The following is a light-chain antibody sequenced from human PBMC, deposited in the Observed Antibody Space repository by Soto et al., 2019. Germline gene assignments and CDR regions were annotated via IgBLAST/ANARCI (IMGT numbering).Light chain of an antibody. V-gene: IGKV3D-20*02. CDR2: DAS. J-gene: IGKJ4*02. Sequence: EIVFTQSPGTLALSPGERATLSCRASQSVSSSHLAWYQQKPGQAPSHLIYDASNRATGIPARFSGSGSGTDFTLTISSLEPEDIAVYYCQQRSNWRVTFGGGTKVDIK. CDR1: QSVSSSH. CDR3: QQRSNWRVT.